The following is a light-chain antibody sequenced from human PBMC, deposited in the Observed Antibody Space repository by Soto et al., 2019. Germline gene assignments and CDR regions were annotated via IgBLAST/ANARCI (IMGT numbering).Light chain of an antibody. J-gene: IGLJ1*01. V-gene: IGLV2-18*01. CDR3: SLYTSENTYV. CDR1: STDFVSYNR. Sequence: QSALTQPPSVSGSPGQSVTISCTGTSTDFVSYNRVSWYQQPPGTAPKLIIYEASNRPSGVPDRFSGSKSGNTAPLTISGLQAADEADYYCSLYTSENTYVFGTGTKVT. CDR2: EAS.